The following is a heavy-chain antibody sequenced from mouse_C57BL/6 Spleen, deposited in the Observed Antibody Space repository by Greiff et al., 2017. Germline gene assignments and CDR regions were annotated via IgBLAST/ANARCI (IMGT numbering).Heavy chain of an antibody. CDR1: GFTFSDAW. V-gene: IGHV6-6*01. CDR2: IRNKANNHAT. D-gene: IGHD2-5*01. CDR3: TRSCYSNYYWYFDV. Sequence: EVKLMESGGGLVQPGGSMKLSCAASGFTFSDAWMDWVRQSPEKGLEWVAEIRNKANNHATYYAESVKGRFTISRDDSKSSVYLQMNSLRAEDTGIYYCTRSCYSNYYWYFDVWGTGTTVTVSS. J-gene: IGHJ1*03.